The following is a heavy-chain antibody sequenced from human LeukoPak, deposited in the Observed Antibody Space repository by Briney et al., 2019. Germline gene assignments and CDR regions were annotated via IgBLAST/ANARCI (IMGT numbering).Heavy chain of an antibody. D-gene: IGHD6-19*01. Sequence: SETLSLTCTVSGGSISSYYWSWIRQPPGKGLEWIGYIYYSGSTNYNPSLKSRVTISVDTSKNQFSLKLSSVTAADTAVYYCARSEGYSSGWYGGYWYFDLWGRGTLVTVSS. J-gene: IGHJ2*01. CDR1: GGSISSYY. CDR2: IYYSGST. V-gene: IGHV4-59*08. CDR3: ARSEGYSSGWYGGYWYFDL.